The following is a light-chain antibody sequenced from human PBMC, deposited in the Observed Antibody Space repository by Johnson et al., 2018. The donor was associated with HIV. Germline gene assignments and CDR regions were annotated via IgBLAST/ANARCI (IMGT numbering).Light chain of an antibody. J-gene: IGLJ1*01. CDR1: SSNIGNNY. Sequence: QSVLTQPPSVSAAPGQKVTISCSGSSSNIGNNYVSWYQQLPGTAPKVHIYDNNERPSGIPDRFSGSKSGTSATLGITGLQTGDEADYYCGTWDSSLSAYVFGTGTKVTVL. V-gene: IGLV1-51*01. CDR3: GTWDSSLSAYV. CDR2: DNN.